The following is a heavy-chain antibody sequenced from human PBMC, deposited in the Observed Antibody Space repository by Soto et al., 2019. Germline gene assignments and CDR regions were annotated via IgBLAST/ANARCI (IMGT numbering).Heavy chain of an antibody. J-gene: IGHJ5*02. D-gene: IGHD3-16*01. CDR1: GDSMSTYY. Sequence: QVQLQESGPGLVKSSETLSLTCTVSGDSMSTYYWNWIRQPPGKGLEWIGYVHSSGSTNYNPSLKSRVTISLDTSKNQFSLQLTSVTAADTAVYYCARGGGRLPDLWGQGTLVTVST. CDR2: VHSSGST. V-gene: IGHV4-59*01. CDR3: ARGGGRLPDL.